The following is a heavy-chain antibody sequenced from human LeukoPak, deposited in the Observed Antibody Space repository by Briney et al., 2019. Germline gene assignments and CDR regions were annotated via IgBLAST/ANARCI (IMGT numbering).Heavy chain of an antibody. Sequence: SQTLSLTCTVSGGSISSGSYYWSWIRQPAGKGLEWIGRIYTSGSTNYNPSLKSRVTISVDTSKNQFSLKLSSVTAADTAVYYCASGDSSGWYSDYYYMDVWGKGTTVTISS. D-gene: IGHD6-19*01. J-gene: IGHJ6*03. CDR1: GGSISSGSYY. CDR3: ASGDSSGWYSDYYYMDV. CDR2: IYTSGST. V-gene: IGHV4-61*02.